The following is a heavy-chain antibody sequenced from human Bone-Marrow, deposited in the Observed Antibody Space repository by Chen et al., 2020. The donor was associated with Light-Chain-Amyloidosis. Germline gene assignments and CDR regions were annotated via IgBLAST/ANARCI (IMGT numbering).Heavy chain of an antibody. Sequence: QVHLQESGPGLVKPSETLSLTCTVSGGSMSTYFWSWLRQSPGKGLEWVGYIVDSGSTNYNPSHKSRATVSIDTSKNQFSLRLTSVTAADTAVYYCARAKRAGSSWSRYFGMDVWGQGTTVIVSS. CDR2: IVDSGST. CDR1: GGSMSTYF. D-gene: IGHD6-13*01. CDR3: ARAKRAGSSWSRYFGMDV. V-gene: IGHV4-59*01. J-gene: IGHJ6*02.